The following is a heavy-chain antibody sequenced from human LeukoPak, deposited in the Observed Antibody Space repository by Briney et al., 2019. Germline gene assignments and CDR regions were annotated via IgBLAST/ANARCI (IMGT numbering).Heavy chain of an antibody. Sequence: GGSLRLSCAASGFTFSSYGMHWVRQAPGKGLEWVAVISYDGSNKYYADSVKGRFTISRDNSKNTLYLQMNSLRAEDTAVYYCAKGRIAALASFDYWGQGTLVTVSS. J-gene: IGHJ4*02. CDR1: GFTFSSYG. CDR3: AKGRIAALASFDY. V-gene: IGHV3-30*18. CDR2: ISYDGSNK. D-gene: IGHD6-6*01.